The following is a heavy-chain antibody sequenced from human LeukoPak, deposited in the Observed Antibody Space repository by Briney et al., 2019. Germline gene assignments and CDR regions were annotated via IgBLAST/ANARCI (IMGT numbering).Heavy chain of an antibody. J-gene: IGHJ4*02. CDR1: GYTFTGYY. D-gene: IGHD3-22*01. CDR2: INPNSGGT. Sequence: ASVKVSCKASGYTFTGYYMHWVRQAPGQGLEWMGWINPNSGGTNYAQKFQGRVTMTRDTSISTAYMELSRLRSDDTAVYYCATEGSSGYYLYDYWGQGTLVTVSS. V-gene: IGHV1-2*02. CDR3: ATEGSSGYYLYDY.